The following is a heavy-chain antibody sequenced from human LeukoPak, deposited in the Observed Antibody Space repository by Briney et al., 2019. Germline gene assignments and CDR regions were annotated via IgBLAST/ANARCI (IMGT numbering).Heavy chain of an antibody. CDR3: AKDDHGGSGWRDYFDY. CDR2: ILFDGSKQ. CDR1: GFTFSNNA. D-gene: IGHD6-19*01. V-gene: IGHV3-33*06. J-gene: IGHJ4*02. Sequence: GGSLRLSCTASGFTFSNNAMHWVRQAPGKGLEWVAVILFDGSKQFYSDSVKGRFTISRDNSKNTLYLQMNSLRAEDTAVYYCAKDDHGGSGWRDYFDYWGQGTLVTVSS.